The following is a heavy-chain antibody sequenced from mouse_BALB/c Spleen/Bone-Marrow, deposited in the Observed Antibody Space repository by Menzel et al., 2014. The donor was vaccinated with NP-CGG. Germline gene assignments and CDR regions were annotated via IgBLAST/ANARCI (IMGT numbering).Heavy chain of an antibody. CDR1: GFTXSSYT. V-gene: IGHV5-9*03. Sequence: EVMLVESGGGLVKPGGSLKLSCAASGFTXSSYTMSWVRQTPEKRLEWVATISSGGGNTYYPDSVKGRFTISRDNAKXNLYLQMSSLRSEDTALYYCARYPSYYYGYAMDYWGQGTSVTVSS. J-gene: IGHJ4*01. D-gene: IGHD1-1*01. CDR2: ISSGGGNT. CDR3: ARYPSYYYGYAMDY.